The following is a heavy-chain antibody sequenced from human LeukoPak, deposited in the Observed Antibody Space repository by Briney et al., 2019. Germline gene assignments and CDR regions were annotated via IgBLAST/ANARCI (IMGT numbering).Heavy chain of an antibody. V-gene: IGHV3-48*01. CDR3: VRGSLASGVVVYYYYYLDV. D-gene: IGHD3-3*01. Sequence: GGSLGLSCAASGFTFISYSMDWFRQAPGRGLGWVSYFSSSSSTIYYADSVKGRFTISRDNAKNSLYLQMNNLRAEDTAVYYCVRGSLASGVVVYYYYYLDVWGKGTTVTVSS. CDR1: GFTFISYS. CDR2: FSSSSSTI. J-gene: IGHJ6*03.